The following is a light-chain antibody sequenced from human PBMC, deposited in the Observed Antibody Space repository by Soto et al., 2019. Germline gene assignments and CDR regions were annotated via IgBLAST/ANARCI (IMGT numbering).Light chain of an antibody. Sequence: QLTQFPSPLFSFSGDRAHIPCPASQSIRSYLAWYQQKPGKAPNLLIYDASKLESGVPPRFSGSGSGTEFTLTISSLQPDDFATYFCQQYSRYSITFGQGTRLEIK. J-gene: IGKJ5*01. V-gene: IGKV1-5*01. CDR3: QQYSRYSIT. CDR1: QSIRSY. CDR2: DAS.